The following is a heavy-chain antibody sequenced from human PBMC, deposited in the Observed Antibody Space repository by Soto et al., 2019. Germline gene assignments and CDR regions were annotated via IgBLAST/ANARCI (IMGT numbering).Heavy chain of an antibody. J-gene: IGHJ4*02. CDR3: AREVLRGSDDFWSGYLPPPPFFDY. Sequence: SETLSLTCTVSGGSISSGGYYWSWIRQHPGKGLEWIGYIYYSGSTYYNPSLKSRVTISVDTSKNQFSLKLSSVTAADTAVYYCAREVLRGSDDFWSGYLPPPPFFDYWGQGTLVTVSS. D-gene: IGHD3-3*01. V-gene: IGHV4-31*03. CDR2: IYYSGST. CDR1: GGSISSGGYY.